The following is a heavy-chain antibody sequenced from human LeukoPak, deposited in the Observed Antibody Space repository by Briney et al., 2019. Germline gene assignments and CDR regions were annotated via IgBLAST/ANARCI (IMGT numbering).Heavy chain of an antibody. CDR2: ISNSGGST. CDR1: GFTFSSYG. Sequence: GGSLRLSCAASGFTFSSYGMSWVRQAPGKGLEWVSVISNSGGSTDYADSVKGRFTISRDNSKNTLYLQMNSLRAEDTALYYCVRDRPAAAGNFDYWGRGTLVTVSS. J-gene: IGHJ4*02. D-gene: IGHD6-13*01. CDR3: VRDRPAAAGNFDY. V-gene: IGHV3-23*01.